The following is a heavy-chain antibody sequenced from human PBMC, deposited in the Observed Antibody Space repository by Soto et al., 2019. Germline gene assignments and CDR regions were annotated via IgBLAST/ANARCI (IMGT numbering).Heavy chain of an antibody. CDR3: ERAALIISRSFYFDQ. J-gene: IGHJ4*02. CDR1: GFTFSRHW. D-gene: IGHD3-10*01. V-gene: IGHV3-74*01. Sequence: GGSLRLSCGASGFTFSRHWMFWVRQAPGKGLMWVSRIDTDGTITNYADSVKGRFSISRDNAENTLYLHMNSLRADDTAVYYCERAALIISRSFYFDQWGQGTLVTVSS. CDR2: IDTDGTIT.